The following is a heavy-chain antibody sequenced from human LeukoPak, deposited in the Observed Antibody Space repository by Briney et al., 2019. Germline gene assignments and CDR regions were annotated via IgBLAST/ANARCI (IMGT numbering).Heavy chain of an antibody. CDR1: GGSICSGGYY. CDR3: ARAALEPRGCWFEP. V-gene: IGHV4-31*03. D-gene: IGHD3-22*01. J-gene: IGHJ5*02. CDR2: IYYSGST. Sequence: SETLSLTSTVSGGSICSGGYYWSWIRQHPGNGLECLGYIYYSGSTYYNPSLKSRVTISVDSSKNQFSLKLSSVTAADTAVYYCARAALEPRGCWFEPWGQGTLVTVSS.